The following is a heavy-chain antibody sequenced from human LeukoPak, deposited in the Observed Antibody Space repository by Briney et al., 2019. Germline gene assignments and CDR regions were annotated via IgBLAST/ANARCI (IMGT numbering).Heavy chain of an antibody. D-gene: IGHD6-19*01. Sequence: GGSLRLSCAASGFTFSSYIMNWVRQAPGKGLEWVSSISSGSVYIYYADSVKGRFTISRDNAKNSLYLQMNSLRAEDTAVYYCARGSGWYSDYWGQGTLVTVSS. CDR2: ISSGSVYI. CDR3: ARGSGWYSDY. CDR1: GFTFSSYI. V-gene: IGHV3-21*01. J-gene: IGHJ4*02.